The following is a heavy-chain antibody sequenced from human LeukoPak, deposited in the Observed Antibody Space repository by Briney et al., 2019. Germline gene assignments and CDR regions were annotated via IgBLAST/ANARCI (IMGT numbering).Heavy chain of an antibody. Sequence: GGSLRFSCAASGFSFSNYWMSWVRQAPGKGLEWVASIKQDGSEKYYVDSVKGRFTVSRDNGKNSLYLQMNYLRVEDTAVYYCARALGKLQPHYYYYGLDVWGQGTTVTVSS. J-gene: IGHJ6*02. D-gene: IGHD5-24*01. CDR3: ARALGKLQPHYYYYGLDV. CDR1: GFSFSNYW. V-gene: IGHV3-7*01. CDR2: IKQDGSEK.